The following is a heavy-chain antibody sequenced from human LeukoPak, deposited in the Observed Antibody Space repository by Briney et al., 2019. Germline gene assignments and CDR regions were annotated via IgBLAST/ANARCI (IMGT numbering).Heavy chain of an antibody. CDR2: IIPIFGTA. CDR1: RGTFSSYA. Sequence: SVKVSCKASRGTFSSYAISWVRQAPGQGLEWMGGIIPIFGTANYAQKFQGRVTITADESTSTAYMELSSLRSEDTAVYYCARGDCSSTSCYGLVSYWGQGTLVTVSS. CDR3: ARGDCSSTSCYGLVSY. J-gene: IGHJ4*02. V-gene: IGHV1-69*13. D-gene: IGHD2-2*01.